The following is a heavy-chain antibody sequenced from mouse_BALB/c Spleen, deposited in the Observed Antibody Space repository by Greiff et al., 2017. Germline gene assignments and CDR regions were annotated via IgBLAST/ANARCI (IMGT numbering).Heavy chain of an antibody. CDR1: GYTFSSYW. CDR3: ARGEFITTVVGGAY. D-gene: IGHD1-1*01. J-gene: IGHJ3*01. Sequence: QVQLQQPGAELMKPGASVKISCKPTGYTFSSYWLEWVKLRPGHGLEWIGEILPGSGSTNYNEKFKDKATFTADTSSNTAYMLCSSRTSEDSAVNYCARGEFITTVVGGAYWGQGTLVTVSA. CDR2: ILPGSGST. V-gene: IGHV1-9*01.